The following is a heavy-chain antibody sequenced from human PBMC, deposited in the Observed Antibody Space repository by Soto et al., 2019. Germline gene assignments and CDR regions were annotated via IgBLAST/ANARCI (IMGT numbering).Heavy chain of an antibody. D-gene: IGHD2-21*02. CDR3: ARTAYCGGDCYSNWFDP. J-gene: IGHJ5*02. CDR1: GGTFSSYA. V-gene: IGHV1-69*06. CDR2: IIPIFGTA. Sequence: KISCKASGGTFSSYAISWVRQAPGQGLEWMGGIIPIFGTANYAQKFQGRVTITADKSTSTAYMELSSLRSEDTAVYYCARTAYCGGDCYSNWFDPWGQGTLVTVSS.